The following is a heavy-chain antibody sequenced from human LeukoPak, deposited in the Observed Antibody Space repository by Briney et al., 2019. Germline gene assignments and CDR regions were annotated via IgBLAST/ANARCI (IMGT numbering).Heavy chain of an antibody. CDR1: GFTFSSYA. V-gene: IGHV3-30-3*01. D-gene: IGHD3-22*01. Sequence: GGSLRLSCAASGFTFSSYAMHWVRQAPGKGLEWVAVISHDGSNKYYADSVKGRFTISRDNSKNTLYLQMNSLRAEDTAVYYCAKGRYYYDSSGFNWFDPWGQGTLVTVSS. J-gene: IGHJ5*02. CDR3: AKGRYYYDSSGFNWFDP. CDR2: ISHDGSNK.